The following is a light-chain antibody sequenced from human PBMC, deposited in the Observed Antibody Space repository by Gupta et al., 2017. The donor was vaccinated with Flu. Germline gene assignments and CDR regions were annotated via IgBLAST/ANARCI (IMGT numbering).Light chain of an antibody. CDR3: QVWDSTTVV. V-gene: IGLV3-1*01. CDR1: NLGNKY. CDR2: QDT. Sequence: SYELTQPPSVSVSPGQTASITCSGDNLGNKYVCWYQQKSGQSPVVVMYQDTKRPSGIPERFSGSNSGNTATLTISGTQALDEADFYCQVWDSTTVVFGGGTRLTVL. J-gene: IGLJ2*01.